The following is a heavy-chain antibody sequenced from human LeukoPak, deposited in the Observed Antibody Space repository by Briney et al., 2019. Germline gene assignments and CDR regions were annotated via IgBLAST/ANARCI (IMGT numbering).Heavy chain of an antibody. CDR2: INPDGSGK. J-gene: IGHJ4*02. CDR3: ASWGAGGNS. D-gene: IGHD3-16*01. CDR1: GFTLSTYW. Sequence: GGSLRLSCEASGFTLSTYWMNWVRQVPGKGLDWVANINPDGSGKRYVDSVKGRFTIARDNADNSLSLQMNSLRAEDAAVYYCASWGAGGNSWGQGTLVTVSS. V-gene: IGHV3-7*01.